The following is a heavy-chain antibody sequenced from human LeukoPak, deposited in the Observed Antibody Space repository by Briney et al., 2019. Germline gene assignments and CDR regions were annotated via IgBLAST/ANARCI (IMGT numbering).Heavy chain of an antibody. CDR1: GGSISSGDYY. J-gene: IGHJ4*02. CDR2: IYYSGST. D-gene: IGHD3-22*01. V-gene: IGHV4-30-4*01. CDR3: AREGSSGYYDY. Sequence: PSETLSLTCTVSGGSISSGDYYWSWIRQPPGKGLEWIGYIYYSGSTYYNPSLKSRVTISVDRSKNQFSLKLSSVTAADTAVYYCAREGSSGYYDYWGQGTLVTVSS.